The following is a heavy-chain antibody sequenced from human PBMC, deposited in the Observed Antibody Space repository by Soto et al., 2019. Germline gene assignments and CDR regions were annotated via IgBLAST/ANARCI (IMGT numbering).Heavy chain of an antibody. CDR1: GFTFSSYG. CDR2: IWYDGSNK. Sequence: GGSLRLSCAASGFTFSSYGMHWVRQAPGKGLEWVAVIWYDGSNKYYADSVKGRFTISRDNSKNTLYLQMNSLRAEDTAVYYCARDHEDYGPPVYMDVWGKGTTVTVSS. J-gene: IGHJ6*03. V-gene: IGHV3-33*01. CDR3: ARDHEDYGPPVYMDV. D-gene: IGHD3-10*01.